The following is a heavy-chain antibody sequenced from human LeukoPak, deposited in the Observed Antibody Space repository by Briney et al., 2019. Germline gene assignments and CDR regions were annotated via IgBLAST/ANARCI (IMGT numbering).Heavy chain of an antibody. V-gene: IGHV3-9*01. Sequence: GRSLRLSCAASGFTFDDYAMHWVRQAPGKGLEWVSGISWNSGSIGYADSVEGRFTISRDNAKNSLYLQMNSLRAEDTALYYCAQSSNYDPWLDPWGQGTLVTVSS. CDR2: ISWNSGSI. J-gene: IGHJ5*02. CDR1: GFTFDDYA. D-gene: IGHD4-11*01. CDR3: AQSSNYDPWLDP.